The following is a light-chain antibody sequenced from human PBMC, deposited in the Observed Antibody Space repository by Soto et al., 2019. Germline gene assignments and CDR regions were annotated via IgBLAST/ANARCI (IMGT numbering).Light chain of an antibody. CDR3: CSYTGSYTFNYV. CDR1: NSDVCGYNY. J-gene: IGLJ1*01. Sequence: SVLTQPRSVSGVPGQSVTISCTGNNSDVCGYNYVSWYQQHPGKAPKLMIYDVTKRPSGVPDRFSGSKSGNTASLTISGLQAEDEADYYCCSYTGSYTFNYVFGTGTKVTVL. V-gene: IGLV2-11*01. CDR2: DVT.